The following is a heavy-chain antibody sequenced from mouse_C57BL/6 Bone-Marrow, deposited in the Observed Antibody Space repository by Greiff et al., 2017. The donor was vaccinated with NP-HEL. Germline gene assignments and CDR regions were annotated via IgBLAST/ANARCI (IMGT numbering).Heavy chain of an antibody. D-gene: IGHD1-1*01. CDR1: GYTFTSYW. CDR3: AKFITTVVEDYFDY. V-gene: IGHV1-64*01. J-gene: IGHJ2*01. CDR2: IHPNSGST. Sequence: QVQLQQPGAELVKPGASVKLSCKASGYTFTSYWMHWVKQRPGQGLEWIGMIHPNSGSTNYNEKFKSKATLTVDKSSSTAYMQLSSLTSEDSAVYYCAKFITTVVEDYFDYWGQGTTLTVSS.